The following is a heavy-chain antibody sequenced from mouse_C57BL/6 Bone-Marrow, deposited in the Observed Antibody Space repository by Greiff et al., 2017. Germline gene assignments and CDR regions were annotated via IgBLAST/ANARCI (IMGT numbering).Heavy chain of an antibody. CDR1: GYTFTSYD. V-gene: IGHV1-85*01. CDR2: IYPRDGST. CDR3: ARSGADAWFAY. Sequence: QVQLQQSGPELVKPGASVKLSCKASGYTFTSYDINWVKQRPGQGLEWIGWIYPRDGSTKYTEKFKGKATLTADTSASTAYMELHSLTSGDSAVYFCARSGADAWFAYWGQGTPVTVSA. D-gene: IGHD4-1*01. J-gene: IGHJ3*01.